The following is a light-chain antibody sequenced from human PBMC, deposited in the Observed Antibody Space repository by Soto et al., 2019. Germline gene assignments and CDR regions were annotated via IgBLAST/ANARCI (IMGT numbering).Light chain of an antibody. CDR2: YDT. CDR3: QVLDRSSDLVL. J-gene: IGLJ2*01. CDR1: YIRSYS. Sequence: SYELTQPPSVSVAPGKTARITCESTYIRSYSVHWYLLRPGQAPVLVISYDTDRASGISERFSGSNSGNTATLTISRVEVGDEADYYCQVLDRSSDLVLFGGGTKVTVL. V-gene: IGLV3-21*04.